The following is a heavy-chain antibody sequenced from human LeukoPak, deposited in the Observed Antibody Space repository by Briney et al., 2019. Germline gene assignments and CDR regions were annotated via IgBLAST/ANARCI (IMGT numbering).Heavy chain of an antibody. CDR1: GGSISSYY. CDR2: IYYSGST. CDR3: ARQSKMLDAFDI. V-gene: IGHV4-59*08. J-gene: IGHJ3*02. Sequence: SETLSLTCTVSGGSISSYYWSWIRQPPGKGLEWIGYIYYSGSTNYNPSLKSRVTISVDTSKNHFSLRLSSVTAADTAVYYCARQSKMLDAFDIWGQGTMVTVSS. D-gene: IGHD2-8*01.